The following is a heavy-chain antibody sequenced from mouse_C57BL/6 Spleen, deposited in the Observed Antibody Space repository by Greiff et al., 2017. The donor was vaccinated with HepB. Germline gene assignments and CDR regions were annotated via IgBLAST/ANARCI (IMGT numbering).Heavy chain of an antibody. CDR1: GYTFTDYE. V-gene: IGHV1-15*01. CDR3: TRGFSTTVVPYAMDY. Sequence: VQLQESGAELVRPGASVTLSCKASGYTFTDYEMHWVKQTPLHGLEWIGAIDPETGGTAYNQKFKGKAIMTADKSSSTAYMGLRSLTSGDSAVYYCTRGFSTTVVPYAMDYWGQGTSVTVSS. D-gene: IGHD1-1*01. CDR2: IDPETGGT. J-gene: IGHJ4*01.